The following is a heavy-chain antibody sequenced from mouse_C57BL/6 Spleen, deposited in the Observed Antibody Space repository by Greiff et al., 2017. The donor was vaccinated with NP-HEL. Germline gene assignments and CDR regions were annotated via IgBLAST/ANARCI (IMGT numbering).Heavy chain of an antibody. D-gene: IGHD1-1*01. V-gene: IGHV1-80*01. CDR1: GYAFSSYW. CDR3: ARWFTTVVARYFDV. J-gene: IGHJ1*03. Sequence: QVQLKESGAELVKPGASVKISCKASGYAFSSYWMNWVKQRPGKGLEWIGQIYPGDGDTNYNGKFKGKATLTADKSSSTAYMQLSSLTSEDSAVYFCARWFTTVVARYFDVWGTGTTVTVSS. CDR2: IYPGDGDT.